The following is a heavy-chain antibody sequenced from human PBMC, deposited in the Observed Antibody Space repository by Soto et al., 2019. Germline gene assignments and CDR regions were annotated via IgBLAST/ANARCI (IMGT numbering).Heavy chain of an antibody. CDR3: KRGPRETSAGPSAH. J-gene: IGHJ4*02. V-gene: IGHV3-23*01. CDR2: ISGGVGST. Sequence: GGSLRLSCAASGFTFSSYAMSWVRQAPGKGLEWVSAISGGVGSTYYADSVKGRLTISRENAKDTLYLQMNDLRAEDSALYHCKRGPRETSAGPSAHWGQGTLVTVSS. D-gene: IGHD6-13*01. CDR1: GFTFSSYA.